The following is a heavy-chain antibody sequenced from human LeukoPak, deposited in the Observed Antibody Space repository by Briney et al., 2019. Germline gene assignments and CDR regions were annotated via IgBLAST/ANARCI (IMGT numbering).Heavy chain of an antibody. CDR2: IKPDSGDT. CDR3: STDNTYHD. Sequence: GASVKVSCKASGYTFTGNYVHWVRQAPRQGLEWMGWIKPDSGDTKYAQNFQGRATMTSDTSIGTAYMELSSLTSGDTAVYYCSTDNTYHDWGQGTLVTVSS. D-gene: IGHD1-14*01. V-gene: IGHV1-2*02. J-gene: IGHJ4*02. CDR1: GYTFTGNY.